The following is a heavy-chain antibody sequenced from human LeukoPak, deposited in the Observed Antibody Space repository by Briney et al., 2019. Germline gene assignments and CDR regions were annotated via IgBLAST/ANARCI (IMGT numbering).Heavy chain of an antibody. Sequence: SQTLSLTCTVSGGSISSGDYYWSWIRQPPGKGLEWIGYIYYSGSTYYNPSLKSRVTISVDTSKNQFSLKLSSVTAADTAVYYCARDPYCDFWSGSAVGMDVWGQGTTVTVSS. CDR1: GGSISSGDYY. CDR3: ARDPYCDFWSGSAVGMDV. V-gene: IGHV4-30-4*01. J-gene: IGHJ6*02. D-gene: IGHD3-3*01. CDR2: IYYSGST.